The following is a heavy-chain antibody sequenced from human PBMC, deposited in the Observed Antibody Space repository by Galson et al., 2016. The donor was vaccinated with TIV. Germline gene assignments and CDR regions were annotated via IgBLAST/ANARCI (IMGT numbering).Heavy chain of an antibody. V-gene: IGHV4-31*03. CDR3: SRRSSGFDAFDI. J-gene: IGHJ3*02. CDR2: IHSSGST. CDR1: GGSIKSGGYF. Sequence: TLSLTCPVSGGSIKSGGYFWSWIRQHPGKALEWIGYIHSSGSTLYNPSLRSRVTVTLDTTRDNFSLRLTSVTARATAVYYCSRRSSGFDAFDIWGPGTLVTVSP. D-gene: IGHD3-22*01.